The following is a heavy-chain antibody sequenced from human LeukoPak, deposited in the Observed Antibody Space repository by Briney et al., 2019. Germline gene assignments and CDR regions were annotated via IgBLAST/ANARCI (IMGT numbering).Heavy chain of an antibody. J-gene: IGHJ4*02. Sequence: PGGSLRLSCAASGFTFSAYNMNWVRQAPGKGLEWLSYISSTSSTIYYADSVKGRFTISRDNAKNSLYLQMNSLRAEDTAAYYCARDYYNTSGYYYGGYWGQGTLVTVSS. CDR2: ISSTSSTI. CDR3: ARDYYNTSGYYYGGY. D-gene: IGHD3-22*01. CDR1: GFTFSAYN. V-gene: IGHV3-48*01.